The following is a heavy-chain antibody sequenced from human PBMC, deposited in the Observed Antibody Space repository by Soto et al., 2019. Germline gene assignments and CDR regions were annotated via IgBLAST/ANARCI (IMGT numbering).Heavy chain of an antibody. V-gene: IGHV3-23*01. CDR1: GFTFSSYA. J-gene: IGHJ6*02. CDR3: AKDPYASPGATGPYGMDV. CDR2: ISTSGAYT. D-gene: IGHD2-2*01. Sequence: EVQLLESGGGLVQPGGSLRLSCAASGFTFSSYAMSWVRQAPGKGLEWVSAISTSGAYTYYADSVKGRFTISRYNSKNTLYLQLNSPRAEDTAVYYCAKDPYASPGATGPYGMDVWGQGTTVTVSS.